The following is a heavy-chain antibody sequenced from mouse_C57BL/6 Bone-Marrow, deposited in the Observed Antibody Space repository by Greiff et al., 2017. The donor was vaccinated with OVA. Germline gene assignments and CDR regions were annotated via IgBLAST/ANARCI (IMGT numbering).Heavy chain of an antibody. CDR1: GFSLTSYG. CDR3: ARKGLNYAMDY. Sequence: VMLVESGPGLVQPSQSLSITCTASGFSLTSYGVHWVRQSPGKGLEWLGVIWSGGSTDYNAAFISRLSISKDNSKSQVFFKMNSLQADDTAIYYCARKGLNYAMDYWGQGTSVTVSS. J-gene: IGHJ4*01. D-gene: IGHD2-4*01. V-gene: IGHV2-2*01. CDR2: IWSGGST.